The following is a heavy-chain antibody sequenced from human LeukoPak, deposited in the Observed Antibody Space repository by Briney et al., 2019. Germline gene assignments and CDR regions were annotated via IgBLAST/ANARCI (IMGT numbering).Heavy chain of an antibody. D-gene: IGHD3-10*01. V-gene: IGHV1-69*13. CDR2: IIPIFGTA. CDR1: GGTFSSYA. CDR3: AREDDTMVRGGSLDY. Sequence: ASVKVSCKASGGTFSSYAISWVRQAPGQGLEWMGGIIPIFGTANYAQKFQGRVTITADESTSTAYMELSSLRSEDTAVYYCAREDDTMVRGGSLDYWGQGTLVTVSS. J-gene: IGHJ4*02.